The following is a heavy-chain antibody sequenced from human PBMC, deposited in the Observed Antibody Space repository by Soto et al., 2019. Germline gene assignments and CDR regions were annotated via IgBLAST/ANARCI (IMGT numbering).Heavy chain of an antibody. V-gene: IGHV4-59*01. Sequence: SETLSLTCTVSGGSISGYYWSWIRQPPGKGLEWIGYIYYSGSTNYNPSLKSLVTISVDTSKNQFSLKLSSVTAADTAVYYCARDRARGAYAFDIWGQGTMVTVSS. CDR2: IYYSGST. D-gene: IGHD1-26*01. J-gene: IGHJ3*02. CDR1: GGSISGYY. CDR3: ARDRARGAYAFDI.